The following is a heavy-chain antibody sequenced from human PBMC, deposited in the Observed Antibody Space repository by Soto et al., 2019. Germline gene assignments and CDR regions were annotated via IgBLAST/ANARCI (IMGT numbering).Heavy chain of an antibody. Sequence: GGSLRLSCAASGFTFSDHHMDWVRQAPGKGLEWVGRTRNKANSYTTQYAASVKGRFTISRDDSKNTLYLQMNSLKTEDTAVYYCTTDLEAPRNYYDSSGYYGFGAFDIWGQGTMVTVSS. CDR2: TRNKANSYTT. V-gene: IGHV3-72*01. D-gene: IGHD3-22*01. J-gene: IGHJ3*02. CDR1: GFTFSDHH. CDR3: TTDLEAPRNYYDSSGYYGFGAFDI.